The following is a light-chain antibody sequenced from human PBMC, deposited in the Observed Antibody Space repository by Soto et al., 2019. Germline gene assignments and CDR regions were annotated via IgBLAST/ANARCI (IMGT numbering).Light chain of an antibody. J-gene: IGKJ5*01. CDR1: QSISSSY. Sequence: EVVLTQSPGTLSLSPGERATLSCRASQSISSSYLAWYQQKPGQAPRLLIYGASIRATGIPDRFSGSGSGTDFTVTISRLEPEDFAVYYCQQYDNWPPITFGQGTRLEIK. V-gene: IGKV3-20*01. CDR3: QQYDNWPPIT. CDR2: GAS.